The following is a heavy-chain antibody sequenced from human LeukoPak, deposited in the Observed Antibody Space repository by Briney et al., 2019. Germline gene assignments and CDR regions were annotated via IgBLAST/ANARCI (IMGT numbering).Heavy chain of an antibody. V-gene: IGHV3-23*01. J-gene: IGHJ4*02. CDR3: VANSGSYQVFDY. CDR1: GFTFSRYA. Sequence: GRSLRLSCAASGFTFSRYAMSWVRQAPGKGLEWVSAISGSGGSTYYADSVKGRFTISRDNSRNSLFLQMNSLRAEDTAVYYCVANSGSYQVFDYWGQGTLVTVSS. D-gene: IGHD1-26*01. CDR2: ISGSGGST.